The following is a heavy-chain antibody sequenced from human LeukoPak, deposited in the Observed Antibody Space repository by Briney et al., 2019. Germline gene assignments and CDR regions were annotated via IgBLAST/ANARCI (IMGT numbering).Heavy chain of an antibody. D-gene: IGHD3-10*01. CDR2: INPNSGGT. CDR1: GYTFTGYY. CDR3: ARDLYYGSGTGY. Sequence: ASVKVSCKASGYTFTGYYMHWVRQAPGQGLEWMGWINPNSGGTNYAQKFQGRVTMTRDTSIGTAYMELSRLRSDDTAVYYCARDLYYGSGTGYWGQGTLVTVSS. J-gene: IGHJ4*02. V-gene: IGHV1-2*02.